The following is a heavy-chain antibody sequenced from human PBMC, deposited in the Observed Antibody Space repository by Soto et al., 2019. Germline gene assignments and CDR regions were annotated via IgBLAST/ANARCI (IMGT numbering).Heavy chain of an antibody. D-gene: IGHD3-22*01. CDR2: ISGSGSTI. CDR1: GFTFSSYA. CDR3: AKVFYYYDSSGYYYFDY. J-gene: IGHJ4*02. V-gene: IGHV3-23*01. Sequence: GGSLRLSCAASGFTFSSYAVSWVRQAPGKGPEWISSISGSGSTIYYADSVKGRFTISRDNSKNTLYLQMSSLRAEDTAVYYCAKVFYYYDSSGYYYFDYWGQGTLVTSPQ.